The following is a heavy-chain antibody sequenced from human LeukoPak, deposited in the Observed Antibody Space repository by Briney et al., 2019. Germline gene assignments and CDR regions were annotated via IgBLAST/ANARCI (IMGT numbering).Heavy chain of an antibody. Sequence: SETLSPTCAAYGESPFSSYYWSWIRQTPGGALEWIGEINHSGYTNYNPSLKSRVTLSIDTSKSQFSLRLNSVTAADTAVYYCSRQVVGNDYWGQGTLVTVSS. D-gene: IGHD3-22*01. CDR2: INHSGYT. V-gene: IGHV4-34*01. CDR3: SRQVVGNDY. CDR1: GESPFSSYY. J-gene: IGHJ4*02.